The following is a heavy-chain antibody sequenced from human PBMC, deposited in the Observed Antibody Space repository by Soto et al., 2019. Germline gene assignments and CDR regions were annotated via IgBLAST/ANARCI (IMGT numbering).Heavy chain of an antibody. J-gene: IGHJ6*02. CDR1: EYTFIGFH. CDR2: INPKSGDT. V-gene: IGHV1-2*02. D-gene: IGHD2-15*01. CDR3: AKGLRKVGHCTGGSCYDGMDV. Sequence: ASVKVSCKASEYTFIGFHLHWVRQAPGQGLEWMGWINPKSGDTKYAQKFQGRVTLTRDTSISTGYMELSRLESNDTAVYYCAKGLRKVGHCTGGSCYDGMDVWGQGTTATVSS.